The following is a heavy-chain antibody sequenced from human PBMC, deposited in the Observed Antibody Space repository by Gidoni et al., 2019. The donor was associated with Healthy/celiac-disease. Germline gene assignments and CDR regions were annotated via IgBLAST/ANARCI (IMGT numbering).Heavy chain of an antibody. Sequence: EVQLVESGGGVVQPGGSLRLSCAASGFPFSSYSMNWVRQAPGKGLEWVSYISSSSSTIYYAYSVKGRFTISRDNAKNSLYLKMNSLRDEDTAVDYCARDYCSSTSCYTDYYYYGMDVWGQGTTVTVSS. V-gene: IGHV3-48*02. CDR2: ISSSSSTI. CDR1: GFPFSSYS. CDR3: ARDYCSSTSCYTDYYYYGMDV. D-gene: IGHD2-2*02. J-gene: IGHJ6*02.